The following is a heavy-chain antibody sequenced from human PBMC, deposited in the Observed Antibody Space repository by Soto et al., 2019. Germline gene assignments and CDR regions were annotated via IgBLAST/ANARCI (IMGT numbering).Heavy chain of an antibody. CDR1: GWRLAGYA. Sequence: PGGDLRLSGTACGWRLAGYAMSWARQAPGRGLEWVSAISGSGGSTYYADSVKGRFTISRDNSHNTLYLQVHSLTAEDTAVYYCAKDRRAGGNSAFYFDFWGQGAQVTVTS. V-gene: IGHV3-23*01. J-gene: IGHJ4*02. CDR3: AKDRRAGGNSAFYFDF. CDR2: ISGSGGST. D-gene: IGHD3-16*01.